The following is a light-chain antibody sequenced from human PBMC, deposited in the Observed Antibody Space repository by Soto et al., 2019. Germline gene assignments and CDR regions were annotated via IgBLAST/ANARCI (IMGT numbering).Light chain of an antibody. CDR2: GAS. Sequence: EILLTQSPGTLSRSPGERATLSCRASQSVSNNYLAWYQQKPGQAPRLLIYGASNRATGIPDRLSGSGSGTEFTLTISRMEPEDFAVYYCQQYGSSGTFGQGTKVDIK. V-gene: IGKV3-20*01. CDR3: QQYGSSGT. CDR1: QSVSNNY. J-gene: IGKJ1*01.